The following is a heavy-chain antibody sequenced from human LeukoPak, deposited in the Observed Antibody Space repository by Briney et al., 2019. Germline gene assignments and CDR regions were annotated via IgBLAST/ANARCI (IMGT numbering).Heavy chain of an antibody. Sequence: GGSLRLSCEASKFTFSTSTMNWVRQAPGKGLEWVSSISSSSTYINYADSVRGRFTISRDNAKNSLYLQMSSLRAEDTAIYYCAKVLGPTVGFFDYWGQGTLVTVSS. CDR3: AKVLGPTVGFFDY. J-gene: IGHJ4*02. CDR1: KFTFSTST. V-gene: IGHV3-21*04. CDR2: ISSSSTYI. D-gene: IGHD4-23*01.